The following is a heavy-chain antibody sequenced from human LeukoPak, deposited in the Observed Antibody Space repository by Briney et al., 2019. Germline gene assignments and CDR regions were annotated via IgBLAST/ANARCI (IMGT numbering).Heavy chain of an antibody. J-gene: IGHJ4*02. Sequence: GGSLRLSCAASGFTFSSYWMNWARQAPGKGLEWVGRIKSKTDGGTTDYAAPVKGRFTISRDDSKNTLYLQMNSLKTEDTAVYYCTTDLTGDVWFRTFDYWGQGTLVTVSS. V-gene: IGHV3-15*01. CDR3: TTDLTGDVWFRTFDY. D-gene: IGHD2-8*02. CDR1: GFTFSSYW. CDR2: IKSKTDGGTT.